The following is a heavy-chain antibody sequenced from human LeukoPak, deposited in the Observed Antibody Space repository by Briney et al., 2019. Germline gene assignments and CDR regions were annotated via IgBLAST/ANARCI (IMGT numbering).Heavy chain of an antibody. CDR1: GGFISTGNYW. CDR3: ARQMGVGVWALDY. D-gene: IGHD3-16*01. CDR2: IFHTGKT. Sequence: SETLSLTCDVSGGFISTGNYWWGWLRQPPGKGLEWIGIIFHTGKTHDNPSLRGRVSVSVDTTTNQFSLRLSAVTAADTAVYYCARQMGVGVWALDYWGQGALVTVSS. J-gene: IGHJ4*02. V-gene: IGHV4-39*01.